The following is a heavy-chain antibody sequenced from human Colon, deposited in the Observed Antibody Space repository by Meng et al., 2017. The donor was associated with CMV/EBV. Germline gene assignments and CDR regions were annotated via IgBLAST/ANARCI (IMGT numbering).Heavy chain of an antibody. CDR2: INPNIGVT. CDR3: ARARSTGPHKNFYYYGMDV. D-gene: IGHD1-14*01. V-gene: IGHV1-2*02. Sequence: ASVKVSCKASGYTFTGHYLHWVRQALGQGLEWMGWINPNIGVTKYAQKFQDRVTMTRDTSVTTGYMELSGLSSDDTAVYFCARARSTGPHKNFYYYGMDVWGQGTPVTV. CDR1: GYTFTGHY. J-gene: IGHJ6*02.